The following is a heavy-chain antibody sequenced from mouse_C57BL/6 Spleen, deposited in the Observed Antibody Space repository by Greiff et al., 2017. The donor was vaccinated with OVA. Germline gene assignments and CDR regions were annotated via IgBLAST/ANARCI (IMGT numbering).Heavy chain of an antibody. CDR1: GFSLTSYG. J-gene: IGHJ4*01. V-gene: IGHV2-2*01. D-gene: IGHD2-5*01. Sequence: QVHVKQSGPGLVQPSQSLSITCTVSGFSLTSYGVHWVRQSPGKGLEWLGVIWSGGSTDYNAAFISRLSISKDNSKSQVFFKMNSLQADDTAIYYCASPIVTTSYYAMDYWGQGTSVTVSS. CDR2: IWSGGST. CDR3: ASPIVTTSYYAMDY.